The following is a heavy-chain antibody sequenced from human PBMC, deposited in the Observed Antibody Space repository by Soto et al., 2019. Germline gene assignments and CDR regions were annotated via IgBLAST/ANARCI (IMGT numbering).Heavy chain of an antibody. CDR2: IIPIFGTA. V-gene: IGHV1-69*13. CDR1: VGTFSSYA. J-gene: IGHJ4*02. CDR3: ARGNWYYYDSSGYSPYFDY. Sequence: GASVKVSCKASVGTFSSYAISWVRQAPGQGLEWMGGIIPIFGTANYAQKVQGRVTITADESTSTAYMELSSLRSEDTAVYYCARGNWYYYDSSGYSPYFDYWGQGTLVTVSS. D-gene: IGHD3-22*01.